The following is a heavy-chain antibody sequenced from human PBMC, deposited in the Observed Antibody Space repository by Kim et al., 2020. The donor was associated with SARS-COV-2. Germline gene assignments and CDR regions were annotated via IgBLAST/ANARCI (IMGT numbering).Heavy chain of an antibody. CDR3: ARDPITMVQGVIITTPDYYGMGV. Sequence: ASVKVSCKASGYTFTSYYMHWVRQAPGQGLEWMGIINPSGGSTSYAQKFQGRVTMTRDTSTSTVYMELSSLRSEDTAVYYCARDPITMVQGVIITTPDYYGMGVWGEKTTDTVS. D-gene: IGHD3-10*01. J-gene: IGHJ6*01. CDR2: INPSGGST. CDR1: GYTFTSYY. V-gene: IGHV1-46*01.